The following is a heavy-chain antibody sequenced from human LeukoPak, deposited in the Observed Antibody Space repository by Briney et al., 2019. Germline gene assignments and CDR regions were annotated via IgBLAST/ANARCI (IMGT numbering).Heavy chain of an antibody. Sequence: ASVKVSCKSFGYTFTSNYMHWVRQAPGQGPEWMGVISPSGASTTYAQTFQGRVTMTRDMSTSTVYMELSSLRSEDTAVYYCARGSTTLGNYYYHYMDVWDKGTTVTVSS. CDR2: ISPSGAST. V-gene: IGHV1-46*01. CDR3: ARGSTTLGNYYYHYMDV. D-gene: IGHD7-27*01. CDR1: GYTFTSNY. J-gene: IGHJ6*03.